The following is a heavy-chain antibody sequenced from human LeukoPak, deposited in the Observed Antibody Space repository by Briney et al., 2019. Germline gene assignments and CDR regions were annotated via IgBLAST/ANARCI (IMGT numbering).Heavy chain of an antibody. V-gene: IGHV4-34*01. J-gene: IGHJ6*04. Sequence: PSETLSLTCAVYGGSSSGYYWSWIRQPPGKGLEWIGEINHSGSTNYNPSLKSRVTISVDTSKSQFSLELRSVTAADTAVYYCARGGLGESTLYYYYYGMDVWGKGTTVTVSS. CDR1: GGSSSGYY. CDR2: INHSGST. D-gene: IGHD3-16*01. CDR3: ARGGLGESTLYYYYYGMDV.